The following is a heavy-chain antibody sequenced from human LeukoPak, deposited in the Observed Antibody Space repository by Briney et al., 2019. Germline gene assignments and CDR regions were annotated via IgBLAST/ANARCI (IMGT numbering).Heavy chain of an antibody. V-gene: IGHV3-48*04. D-gene: IGHD1-26*01. CDR1: GFNFSRYS. CDR2: ISDSGSTV. CDR3: ARASGSYWY. Sequence: GGSLRLSCAASGFNFSRYSMNWVRQAPGKGLEWVSYISDSGSTVYYADSVKGRFTISRDNAKNSLYLQMDSLRADDTAVYYCARASGSYWYWGQGTLVTVSS. J-gene: IGHJ4*02.